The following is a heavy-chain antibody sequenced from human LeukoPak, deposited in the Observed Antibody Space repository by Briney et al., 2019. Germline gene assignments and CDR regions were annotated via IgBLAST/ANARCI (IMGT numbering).Heavy chain of an antibody. D-gene: IGHD3-22*01. CDR1: GFTFASYA. J-gene: IGHJ6*02. CDR3: ARDSGIYDSSGYYGLSYYGMDV. CDR2: ISGSGGST. V-gene: IGHV3-23*01. Sequence: GGSLRLSCAASGFTFASYAMTWVRQAPGKGLEWFSAISGSGGSTYYADSVKGRFTISRDNYKNTLYLQMNSLRAEDTAVYYCARDSGIYDSSGYYGLSYYGMDVWDQGTTVTVSS.